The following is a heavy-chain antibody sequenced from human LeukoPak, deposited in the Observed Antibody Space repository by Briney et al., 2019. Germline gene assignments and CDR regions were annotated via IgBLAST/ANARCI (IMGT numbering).Heavy chain of an antibody. CDR3: ASGAGNWQTSKFDY. J-gene: IGHJ4*02. Sequence: GASVKVSCKASGYTFTDYYMHWVRQAPGQGLEWMGWINPNSGGTNYAQNFQGRVTMTRDTSISTAHMELSRLRSDDTAVYYCASGAGNWQTSKFDYWGQGTLVTVSS. V-gene: IGHV1-2*02. D-gene: IGHD1-1*01. CDR1: GYTFTDYY. CDR2: INPNSGGT.